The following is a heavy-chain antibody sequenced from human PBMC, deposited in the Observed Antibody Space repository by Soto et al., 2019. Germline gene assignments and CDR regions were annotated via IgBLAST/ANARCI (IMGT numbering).Heavy chain of an antibody. CDR3: AKESVTTVTPYYFDY. D-gene: IGHD4-17*01. Sequence: PGGSLRLSCAASGFTVSSNYMSWVRQAPGKGLEWVSAISGSGGSTYYADSVKGRFTISRDNSKNTLYLQMNSLRAEDTAVYYCAKESVTTVTPYYFDYWGQGTLVTVSS. CDR1: GFTVSSNY. CDR2: ISGSGGST. J-gene: IGHJ4*02. V-gene: IGHV3-23*01.